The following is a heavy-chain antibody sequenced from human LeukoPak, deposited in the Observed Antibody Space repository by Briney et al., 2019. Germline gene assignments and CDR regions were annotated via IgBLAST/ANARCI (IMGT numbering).Heavy chain of an antibody. V-gene: IGHV3-43*02. D-gene: IGHD1-26*01. CDR1: GFTFDDYT. CDR2: ISGDGGST. Sequence: GGSLRLSCAASGFTFDDYTMHWVRQAPGKGLEWVSLISGDGGSTYYADSVEGRFTISRDNSKNSLYLQMNSLRTEDTALYYCAKDIVGATTDDAFDIWGQGTMVTVSS. CDR3: AKDIVGATTDDAFDI. J-gene: IGHJ3*02.